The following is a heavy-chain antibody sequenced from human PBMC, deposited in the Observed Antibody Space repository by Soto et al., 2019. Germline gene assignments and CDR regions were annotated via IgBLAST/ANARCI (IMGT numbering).Heavy chain of an antibody. D-gene: IGHD3-22*01. CDR1: GGSFSGHC. CDR3: ARGITMIAPDKSYFDS. J-gene: IGHJ4*02. CDR2: VNHNGNT. V-gene: IGHV4-34*01. Sequence: SETLSLTCAVYGGSFSGHCWSWICQPPGKGLEWIGEVNHNGNTNENPSLKSRITISVDTSKNQFSLKLRSVTAADTAVYYCARGITMIAPDKSYFDSWGQGGLVTVSS.